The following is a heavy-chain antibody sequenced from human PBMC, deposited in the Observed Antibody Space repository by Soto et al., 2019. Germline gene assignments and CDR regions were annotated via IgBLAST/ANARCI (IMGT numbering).Heavy chain of an antibody. CDR3: AREISFWSGYSYYYYGMDV. J-gene: IGHJ6*02. Sequence: ASVKVSCKASGYTFTSYYMHWVRQAPGQGLEWMGIINPSGGSTSYAQKFQGRVTMTRDTSTSTVYMELSSLRSEDTAVYYCAREISFWSGYSYYYYGMDVSGQGTTVT. CDR1: GYTFTSYY. D-gene: IGHD3-3*01. CDR2: INPSGGST. V-gene: IGHV1-46*01.